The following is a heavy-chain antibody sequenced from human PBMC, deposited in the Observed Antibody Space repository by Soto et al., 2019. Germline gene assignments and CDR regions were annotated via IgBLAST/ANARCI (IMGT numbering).Heavy chain of an antibody. CDR2: ISSSSSYI. V-gene: IGHV3-21*01. CDR1: GFTFSSYS. D-gene: IGHD6-6*01. Sequence: EVQLVESGGGLVKPGGSLRLSCAASGFTFSSYSMNWVRQAPGKGLEWVSSISSSSSYIYYADSVKGLFTISRDNAKNSLYLQMNSLRAEDTAVYYWARDRLAARGGEIFDYWGQGTLVTVSS. J-gene: IGHJ4*02. CDR3: ARDRLAARGGEIFDY.